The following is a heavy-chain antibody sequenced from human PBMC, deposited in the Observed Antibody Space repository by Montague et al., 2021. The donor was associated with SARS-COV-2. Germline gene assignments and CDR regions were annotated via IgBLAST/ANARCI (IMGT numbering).Heavy chain of an antibody. D-gene: IGHD4-23*01. V-gene: IGHV3-13*01. J-gene: IGHJ6*02. CDR1: GFTFSGYD. CDR2: IGTSGDT. Sequence: SLRLSCAASGFTFSGYDMHWVRQATGKGLEWVSAIGTSGDTYYVGSVKGRFTISRENAKNSLYLQMNSLRVGDTAVYYCARGDQLRGYYYGMDVWGQGTTVTVSS. CDR3: ARGDQLRGYYYGMDV.